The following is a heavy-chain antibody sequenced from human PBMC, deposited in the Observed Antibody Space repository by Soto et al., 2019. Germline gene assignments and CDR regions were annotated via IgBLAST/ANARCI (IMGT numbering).Heavy chain of an antibody. Sequence: ASVKVSCKASGYTLTSYDINWVRQATGQGLEWMGWMNPNRGNTGYAQKFQGRVTMTRNTSISTAYMELSSLRSEDTAVYYCARGASGYCSSTSCPYNWFDPWGQGTLVTVSS. CDR3: ARGASGYCSSTSCPYNWFDP. V-gene: IGHV1-8*01. CDR2: MNPNRGNT. D-gene: IGHD2-2*03. CDR1: GYTLTSYD. J-gene: IGHJ5*02.